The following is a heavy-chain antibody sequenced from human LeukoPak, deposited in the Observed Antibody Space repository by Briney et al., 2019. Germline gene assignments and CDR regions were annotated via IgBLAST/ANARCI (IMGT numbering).Heavy chain of an antibody. CDR2: ISSSSSTI. CDR1: GFTFSYYH. D-gene: IGHD5-12*01. CDR3: ARGWLVYYFDY. V-gene: IGHV3-11*01. Sequence: GWSLTLSCPASGFTFSYYHMNWIRQARGRELEWVSYISSSSSTIYYADSVKGIFTISRNNAKNSLYLQMNSVRADDTAVYYCARGWLVYYFDYWGQGTLVTVSS. J-gene: IGHJ4*02.